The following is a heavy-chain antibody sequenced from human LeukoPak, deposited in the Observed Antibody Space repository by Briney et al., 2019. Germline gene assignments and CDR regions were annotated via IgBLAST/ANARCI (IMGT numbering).Heavy chain of an antibody. CDR3: ARHRSSWLIDY. CDR1: GFTFNSYA. CDR2: ISDSGGNT. D-gene: IGHD6-6*01. Sequence: GGSLRLSCTASGFTFNSYAMSWVRQAPWERLQWASGISDSGGNTYYADSLRGRFTISRDNSTNTLYLQMNSLRAEDTAVYYCARHRSSWLIDYWGQGTLVTVSS. V-gene: IGHV3-23*01. J-gene: IGHJ4*02.